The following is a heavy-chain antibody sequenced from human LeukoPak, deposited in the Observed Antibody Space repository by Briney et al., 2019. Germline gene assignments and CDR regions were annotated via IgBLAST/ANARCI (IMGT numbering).Heavy chain of an antibody. Sequence: SETLSLTCTISGGSVSDYYWSWIRQSPGKGPEWIGYIYHTGSTSYSPSLKSRVTISADTSQNQFSLKLSSVTAADTAVYYCARDRHYYGSGSMYDYWGQGTLVTVSS. J-gene: IGHJ4*02. CDR3: ARDRHYYGSGSMYDY. CDR1: GGSVSDYY. D-gene: IGHD3-10*01. V-gene: IGHV4-59*02. CDR2: IYHTGST.